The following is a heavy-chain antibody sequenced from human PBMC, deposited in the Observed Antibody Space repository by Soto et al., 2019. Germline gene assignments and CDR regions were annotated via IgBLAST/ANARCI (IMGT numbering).Heavy chain of an antibody. D-gene: IGHD6-13*01. Sequence: EVQLVESGGGLVKPGGSLRLSCAASGFTFSNAWMSWVRQAPGKGLEWVGRIKSKTDGGTTDYAAPVKGRFTISRDDSKNTLYLQMNSLKTEDTAVYYCTTALREAAGLHDAFDIWGQGTMVTVSS. CDR2: IKSKTDGGTT. V-gene: IGHV3-15*01. J-gene: IGHJ3*02. CDR3: TTALREAAGLHDAFDI. CDR1: GFTFSNAW.